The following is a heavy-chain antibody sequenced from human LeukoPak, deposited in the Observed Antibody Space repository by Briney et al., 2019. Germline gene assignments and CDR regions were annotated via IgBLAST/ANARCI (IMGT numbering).Heavy chain of an antibody. Sequence: SQTLSLTCAISGDSVSSDSAAWNWIRQSPSRGLEWLGRTYYRSKWYNDYAVSVESRITINPDTSKNQLSLQLNSVTPEDTAVYYCARADSYPYWYIDVWGRGTLVTVSS. D-gene: IGHD5-18*01. J-gene: IGHJ2*01. V-gene: IGHV6-1*01. CDR3: ARADSYPYWYIDV. CDR1: GDSVSSDSAA. CDR2: TYYRSKWYN.